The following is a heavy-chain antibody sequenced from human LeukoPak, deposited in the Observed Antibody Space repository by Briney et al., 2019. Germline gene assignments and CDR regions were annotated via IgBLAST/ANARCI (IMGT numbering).Heavy chain of an antibody. Sequence: ASVKVSCKVSGYTLTELSMHWVRQAPGKGLEWMGGFDPEDGETIYAQKFQGRVTMTEDTSTDTAYMELSSLRSEDTAVYYCATAAEGYSGWYLYSNWYFDLWGRGTLVTVSS. CDR3: ATAAEGYSGWYLYSNWYFDL. J-gene: IGHJ2*01. D-gene: IGHD6-19*01. CDR2: FDPEDGET. V-gene: IGHV1-24*01. CDR1: GYTLTELS.